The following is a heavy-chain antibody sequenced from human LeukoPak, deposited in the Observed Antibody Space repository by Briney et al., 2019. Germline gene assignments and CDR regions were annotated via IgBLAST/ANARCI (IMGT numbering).Heavy chain of an antibody. CDR2: INPNSGGT. CDR1: GYTFTGYY. V-gene: IGHV1-2*02. D-gene: IGHD4-17*01. J-gene: IGHJ5*02. Sequence: ASVKVSCRASGYTFTGYYMHWVRQAPGQGLEWMGWINPNSGGTNYAQKFQGRVTMTRDTSISTAYMELSSLRSDDTAVYYCARWHGDYGEDSNWFDPWGQGTLVTVSS. CDR3: ARWHGDYGEDSNWFDP.